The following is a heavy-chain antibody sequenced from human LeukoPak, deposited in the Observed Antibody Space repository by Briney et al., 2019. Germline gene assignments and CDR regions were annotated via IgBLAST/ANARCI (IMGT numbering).Heavy chain of an antibody. CDR3: AKGGYSTWFDP. V-gene: IGHV3-23*01. D-gene: IGHD5-12*01. J-gene: IGHJ5*02. Sequence: GGSLRLSCAASGFMFSSYSMTWVRQAPGKGLEWVSNIRSNGRDTYYADSVKGRFTISRDNSKNTLYLEMNSLRAEDTAVYYCAKGGYSTWFDPWGQGTPVTVSS. CDR1: GFMFSSYS. CDR2: IRSNGRDT.